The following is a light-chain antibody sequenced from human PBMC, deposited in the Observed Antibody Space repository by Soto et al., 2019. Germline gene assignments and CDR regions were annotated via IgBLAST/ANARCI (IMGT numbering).Light chain of an antibody. CDR3: QKYNSAPWT. J-gene: IGKJ1*01. CDR2: VAS. Sequence: DIQMTQSASSLSACVGDRVTITCRASQGISNYLAWYQQQPGKVPKLLIYVASTLQSGVPSRFSGSGSGTDFTLTISSLQPEDVATYYCQKYNSAPWTFGQGTKVEIK. CDR1: QGISNY. V-gene: IGKV1-27*01.